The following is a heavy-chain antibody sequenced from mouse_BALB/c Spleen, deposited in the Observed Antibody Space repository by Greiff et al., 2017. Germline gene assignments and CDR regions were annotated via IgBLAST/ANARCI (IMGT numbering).Heavy chain of an antibody. CDR1: GDSITSGY. V-gene: IGHV3-8*02. CDR3: ARSNYDYGVFAY. J-gene: IGHJ3*01. D-gene: IGHD2-4*01. Sequence: EVKLMESGPSLVKPSQSLSLTCSVTGDSITSGYWNWIRKFPGNKLEYMGYISYSGSTYYNPSLKSRISITRDTSKNQYYMQLNSVTTEDTATYYCARSNYDYGVFAYWGQGTLVTVSA. CDR2: ISYSGST.